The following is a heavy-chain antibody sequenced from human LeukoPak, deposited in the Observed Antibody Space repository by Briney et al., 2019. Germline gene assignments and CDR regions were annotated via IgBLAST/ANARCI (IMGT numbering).Heavy chain of an antibody. J-gene: IGHJ3*02. CDR1: EFSVGSNY. CDR3: ARDRERPGAFDI. V-gene: IGHV3-21*01. D-gene: IGHD1-1*01. CDR2: ISSSSSYI. Sequence: GGSLRLSCAASEFSVGSNYMTWVRQAPGKGLEWVSSISSSSSYIYYADSVKGRFTISRDNAKNSLYLQMNSLRAEDTAVYYCARDRERPGAFDIWGQGTMVTVSS.